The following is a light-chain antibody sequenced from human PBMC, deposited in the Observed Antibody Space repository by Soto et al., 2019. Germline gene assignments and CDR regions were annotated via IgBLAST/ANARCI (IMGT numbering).Light chain of an antibody. J-gene: IGKJ1*01. V-gene: IGKV3-20*01. CDR1: QSVSSSY. Sequence: EIVLTQSPGTLSLSPGERATLSCSASQSVSSSYLAWYQQTPGQAPRLLIYDTSRRATGIPDRFSGSGFGTDFILTISRLEPEDFVVYYCQQYGSSPWTFGQGTKVDIK. CDR2: DTS. CDR3: QQYGSSPWT.